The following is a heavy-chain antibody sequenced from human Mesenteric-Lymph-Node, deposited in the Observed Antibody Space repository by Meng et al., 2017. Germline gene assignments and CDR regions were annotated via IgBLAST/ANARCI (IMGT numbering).Heavy chain of an antibody. CDR3: ARSIAVAGTAPPMDDY. J-gene: IGHJ4*02. D-gene: IGHD6-19*01. CDR1: GYTFTSYG. V-gene: IGHV1-18*01. Sequence: QVQLVQSGAEVQKPGAAMKVSCKSSGYTFTSYGISWVRQAPGQGLEWMGWISAYNGNTNYAQKLQGRVTMTTDTSTSTAYMELRSLRSDDTAVYYCARSIAVAGTAPPMDDYWGQGTLVTVSS. CDR2: ISAYNGNT.